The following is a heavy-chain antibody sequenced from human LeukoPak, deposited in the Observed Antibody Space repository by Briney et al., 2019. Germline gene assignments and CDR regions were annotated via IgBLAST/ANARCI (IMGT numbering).Heavy chain of an antibody. CDR1: GGSFSGYY. Sequence: PSETLSLTCAVYGGSFSGYYWSWIRQPPGKGLEWIGEINHSGSTNYNPSLKSRVTISVDTSKNQFSLKLSSVTAADTAVYYCARHAPVAVAGYSDYWGQGTLVTVSS. D-gene: IGHD6-19*01. V-gene: IGHV4-34*01. CDR2: INHSGST. CDR3: ARHAPVAVAGYSDY. J-gene: IGHJ4*02.